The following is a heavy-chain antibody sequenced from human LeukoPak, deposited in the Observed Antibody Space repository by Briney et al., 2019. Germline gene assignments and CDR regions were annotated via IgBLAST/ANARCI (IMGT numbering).Heavy chain of an antibody. J-gene: IGHJ4*02. CDR1: GFTFSSYA. Sequence: GGSLRLSCAASGFTFSSYAMSWVRQAPGKGLEWVSAISGSGGSTYYADSVKGRFTISRDNSKNTLYLQMNSLKAEGTAVYYCARGPSGYHNTGGQGTLVTVSS. CDR3: ARGPSGYHNT. D-gene: IGHD5-12*01. CDR2: ISGSGGST. V-gene: IGHV3-23*01.